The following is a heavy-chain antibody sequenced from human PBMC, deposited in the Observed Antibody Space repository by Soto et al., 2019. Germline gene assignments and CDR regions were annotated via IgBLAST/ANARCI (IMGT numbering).Heavy chain of an antibody. CDR1: GYTFTSYD. CDR2: MNPNSGNT. D-gene: IGHD2-8*01. CDR3: AQTLRCTNGVCYTYWFDP. V-gene: IGHV1-8*01. Sequence: QVQLVQSGAEVKKPGASVKVSCKASGYTFTSYDINWVRQATGQGLEWMGWMNPNSGNTGYAQKFQGRVTMTRNTSISTAYMELSSLRSEDTAVYYCAQTLRCTNGVCYTYWFDPWGQGTLVTVSS. J-gene: IGHJ5*02.